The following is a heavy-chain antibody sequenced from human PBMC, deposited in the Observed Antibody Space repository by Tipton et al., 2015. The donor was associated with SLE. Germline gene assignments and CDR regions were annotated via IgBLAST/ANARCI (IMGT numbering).Heavy chain of an antibody. CDR2: IKPDGTTE. CDR1: GLTFTSYW. CDR3: ASSYDPDF. V-gene: IGHV3-7*01. Sequence: SLRLSCAASGLTFTSYWMTWVRQAPGRGPEWVANIKPDGTTEYYADSVKGRFTISRDNAKNSLYLQMNSLRAEDTAVYYCASSYDPDFWGQGTLVTVSS. J-gene: IGHJ4*02. D-gene: IGHD5-18*01.